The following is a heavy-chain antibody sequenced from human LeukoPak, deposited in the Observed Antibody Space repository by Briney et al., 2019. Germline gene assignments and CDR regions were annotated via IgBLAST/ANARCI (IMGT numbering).Heavy chain of an antibody. J-gene: IGHJ4*02. V-gene: IGHV4-59*01. Sequence: SETLSLTCTVSGGPISSFYWSWIRQSPGKGLEWIGYNYYSGSANYNPSLKSRVTISVDASKNQFFLKLSSVTAADTAVYYCARGDYGDSDYWGQGILVTVSS. CDR3: ARGDYGDSDY. CDR1: GGPISSFY. CDR2: NYYSGSA. D-gene: IGHD4-17*01.